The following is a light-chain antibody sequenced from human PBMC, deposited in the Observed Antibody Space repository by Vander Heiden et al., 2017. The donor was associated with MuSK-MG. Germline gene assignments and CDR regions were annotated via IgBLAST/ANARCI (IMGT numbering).Light chain of an antibody. CDR3: QQYYRIPFT. J-gene: IGKJ4*01. CDR2: WAS. CDR1: QNILYTSSHKNY. V-gene: IGKV4-1*01. Sequence: DIVMTQSPDSLAVSLGERATINCKSSQNILYTSSHKNYLAWYQQRPGQPPKLLVYWASTRESGVSDRISGSGSGTDFTLTISSLQAEDVAVYFCQQYYRIPFTFGGGTKVEIK.